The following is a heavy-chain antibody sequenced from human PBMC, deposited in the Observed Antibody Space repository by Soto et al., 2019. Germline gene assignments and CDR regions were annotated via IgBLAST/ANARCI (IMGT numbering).Heavy chain of an antibody. CDR2: IYYSGST. V-gene: IGHV4-31*11. Sequence: PSETLSLTCAVYGGSISSGGYYWSWIRQHPGKGLEWIGYIYYSGSTYYNPSLKSRVTISVDTSKNQFSLKLSSVTAADTAVYYCARGNRYCSGGSCYSGLLSSYYYMDVWGKGTTVTVSS. D-gene: IGHD2-15*01. J-gene: IGHJ6*03. CDR3: ARGNRYCSGGSCYSGLLSSYYYMDV. CDR1: GGSISSGGYY.